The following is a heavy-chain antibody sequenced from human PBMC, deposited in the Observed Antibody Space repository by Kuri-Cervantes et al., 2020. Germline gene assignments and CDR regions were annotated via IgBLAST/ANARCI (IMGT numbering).Heavy chain of an antibody. D-gene: IGHD3-9*01. CDR3: ARDYDILTGYYSGQGYYFDY. Sequence: ASVKVSCKASGYTFTSYDINWVRQATGQGLEWMGRMNPNSGNTGYAQKFQGRVTMTRNTSISTAYMELSSLRSEDTAVYYCARDYDILTGYYSGQGYYFDYWGQGTLVTVSS. V-gene: IGHV1-8*01. CDR1: GYTFTSYD. J-gene: IGHJ4*02. CDR2: MNPNSGNT.